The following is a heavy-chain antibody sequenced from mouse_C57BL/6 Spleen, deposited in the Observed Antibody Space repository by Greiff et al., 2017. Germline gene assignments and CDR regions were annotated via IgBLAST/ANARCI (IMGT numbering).Heavy chain of an antibody. J-gene: IGHJ4*01. V-gene: IGHV5-17*01. CDR1: GFTFSDYG. D-gene: IGHD2-4*01. CDR2: ISSGSSTI. CDR3: ARIYYDYSYYYAMDY. Sequence: EVKLVESGGGLVKPGGSLKLSCAASGFTFSDYGMHWVRQAPEKGLEWVAYISSGSSTIYYADTVKGRFTISRDNAKNTLFLQMTSLRSEDTAMYYCARIYYDYSYYYAMDYWGQGTSGTVSS.